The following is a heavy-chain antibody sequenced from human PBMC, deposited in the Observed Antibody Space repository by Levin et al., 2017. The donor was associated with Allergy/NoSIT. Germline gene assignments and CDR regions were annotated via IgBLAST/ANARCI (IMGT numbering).Heavy chain of an antibody. J-gene: IGHJ4*02. CDR1: GGSFSGYY. D-gene: IGHD3-10*01. CDR2: INHSGST. Sequence: PSETLSLTCAVYGGSFSGYYWSWIRQPPGKGLEWIGEINHSGSTNYNPSLKSRVTISVDTSKNQFSLKLSSVTAADTAVYYCARGGSRKSYYYGSGSYYNGHYYFDYWGQGTLVTVSS. CDR3: ARGGSRKSYYYGSGSYYNGHYYFDY. V-gene: IGHV4-34*01.